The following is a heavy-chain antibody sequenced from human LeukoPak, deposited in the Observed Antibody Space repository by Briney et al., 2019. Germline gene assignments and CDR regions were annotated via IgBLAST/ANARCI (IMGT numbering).Heavy chain of an antibody. CDR1: GGSISSGDYY. Sequence: PSETLSLTCTVSGGSISSGDYYWSWIRQPPGKGLEWIVYIYYSGSTYYNPSLKSRVTITVDTSKNQFSLKLSSVTASDTAVYYCARGPLVPAAKRPGNYFDYWGQGTLVTVSS. J-gene: IGHJ4*02. CDR2: IYYSGST. V-gene: IGHV4-30-4*01. CDR3: ARGPLVPAAKRPGNYFDY. D-gene: IGHD2-2*01.